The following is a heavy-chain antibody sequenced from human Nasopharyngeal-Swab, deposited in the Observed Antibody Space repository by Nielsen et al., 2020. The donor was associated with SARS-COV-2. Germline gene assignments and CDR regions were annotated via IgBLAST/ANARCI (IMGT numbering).Heavy chain of an antibody. Sequence: GGSLRLSCAASGFTFSNYSMNWVRQAPGKGLEWVSSISSSSSYIYYADSLKGRFTISRDNAKNSLYLQMNSLRAEDTAVYYCARGCVLTGPSCYYYGMDVWGQGTTVTVSS. CDR3: ARGCVLTGPSCYYYGMDV. CDR1: GFTFSNYS. D-gene: IGHD3-9*01. CDR2: ISSSSSYI. J-gene: IGHJ6*02. V-gene: IGHV3-21*01.